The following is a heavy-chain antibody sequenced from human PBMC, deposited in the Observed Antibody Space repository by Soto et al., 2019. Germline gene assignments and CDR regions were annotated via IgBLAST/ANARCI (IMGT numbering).Heavy chain of an antibody. J-gene: IGHJ5*02. Sequence: SETLSLTCTVSGGSTSSYYWTWIRQPPGKGLEWIGYIYYSGSTNYDPSLKSRVTISVDRSKKHFSLKLSSVTAADTAVYYCARVVDYDSSGYYYDWFDPWGQGTLVTVSS. CDR1: GGSTSSYY. V-gene: IGHV4-59*01. D-gene: IGHD3-22*01. CDR3: ARVVDYDSSGYYYDWFDP. CDR2: IYYSGST.